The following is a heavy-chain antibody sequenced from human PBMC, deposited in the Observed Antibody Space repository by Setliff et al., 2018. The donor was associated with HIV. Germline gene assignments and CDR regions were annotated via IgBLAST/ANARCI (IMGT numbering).Heavy chain of an antibody. Sequence: GGSLRLSCTASGFAFSTFAMHWVRQAPGKGLEWVAVIWYDGNKKDYGDSVKGRFTISRDNSKDTLYLQMSSLRADDTAIYYCAKNTPSIINYPYYYYMDVWGKGTTVTVSS. CDR1: GFAFSTFA. CDR3: AKNTPSIINYPYYYYMDV. V-gene: IGHV3-33*06. D-gene: IGHD1-7*01. J-gene: IGHJ6*03. CDR2: IWYDGNKK.